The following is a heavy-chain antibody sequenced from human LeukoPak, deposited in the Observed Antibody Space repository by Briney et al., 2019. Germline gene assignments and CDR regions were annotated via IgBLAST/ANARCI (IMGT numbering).Heavy chain of an antibody. CDR2: IHSSGTT. V-gene: IGHV4-4*07. D-gene: IGHD5-18*01. Sequence: SETLSLTCTVSDGSISDYYWSWVPQPAGKGLELIGRIHSSGTTNYNPSLRSRVTMSVDTSKNQFSLMLSSVTAADTAMYYCGRGLSGDSYGFEYWGRGGLVTVSS. CDR3: GRGLSGDSYGFEY. J-gene: IGHJ4*02. CDR1: DGSISDYY.